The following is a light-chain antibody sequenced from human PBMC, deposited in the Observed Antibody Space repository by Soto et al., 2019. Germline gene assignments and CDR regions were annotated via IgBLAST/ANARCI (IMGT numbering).Light chain of an antibody. V-gene: IGLV2-14*01. J-gene: IGLJ2*01. CDR1: SSDVGGYHY. CDR3: SSYTSSSTRV. CDR2: DVS. Sequence: QSALTQPASVSGSPVQSITISCTGTSSDVGGYHYVSWYQQHPGKAPKLMIYDVSNRPSGVSNRFSGSKSGNTASLTISGLQAEDEADSYCSSYTSSSTRVFGGGTKLTVL.